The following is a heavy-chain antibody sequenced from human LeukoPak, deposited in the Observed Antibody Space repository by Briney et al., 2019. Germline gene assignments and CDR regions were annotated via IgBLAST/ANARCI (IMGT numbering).Heavy chain of an antibody. CDR1: RGSISNFY. CDR2: VFTSGTT. V-gene: IGHV4-4*07. CDR3: ARTRYGSGSYTVLDY. J-gene: IGHJ4*02. Sequence: SETLSLTCTVSRGSISNFYWSWVRQPAGKGLEWVGHVFTSGTTNYNPSLKSRVTISIDTSKNQFSLKLSSVTAADTAVYYCARTRYGSGSYTVLDYWGQGTLVTVSS. D-gene: IGHD3-10*01.